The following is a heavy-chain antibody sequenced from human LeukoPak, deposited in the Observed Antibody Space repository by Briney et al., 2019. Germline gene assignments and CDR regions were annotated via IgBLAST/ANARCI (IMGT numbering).Heavy chain of an antibody. Sequence: PSETLSLTCTVSGGSISSGGYYWSWIRQPPGKGLEWIGYIYHSGSTYYHPSLKSRVIMSVDRSWNQFSLKLNSVTAADTAVYYCAKVEPLRESPFDPWGQGTQVTVSS. CDR1: GGSISSGGYY. CDR2: IYHSGST. J-gene: IGHJ5*02. D-gene: IGHD1-14*01. V-gene: IGHV4-30-2*01. CDR3: AKVEPLRESPFDP.